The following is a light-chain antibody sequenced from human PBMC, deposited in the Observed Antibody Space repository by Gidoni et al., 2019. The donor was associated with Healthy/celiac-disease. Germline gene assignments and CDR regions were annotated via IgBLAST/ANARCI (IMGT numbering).Light chain of an antibody. CDR3: QAWDSSIVV. J-gene: IGLJ2*01. Sequence: SYEVTQPPSVSVSPGQTASIPCSGDKLGDKYACWYQQKPGQSPVLVIYQDNKRPSGIPGRFSGSNSGNTATLTISGTQAMDEADYYCQAWDSSIVVFGGGTKLTVL. V-gene: IGLV3-1*01. CDR1: KLGDKY. CDR2: QDN.